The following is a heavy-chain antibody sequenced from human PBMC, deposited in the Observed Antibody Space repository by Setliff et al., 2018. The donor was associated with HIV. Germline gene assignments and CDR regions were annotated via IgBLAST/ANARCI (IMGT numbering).Heavy chain of an antibody. CDR1: GGSISSGSYY. CDR2: IYTSGST. Sequence: TLSLTCTVSGGSISSGSYYWSWIRQPAGKGLEWIGRIYTSGSTNYNPSLKSRVTISVDTSKNQFSLKLSSVTAADTAVYYCASSKSSGWYRNWFDPWGQGTLVTVSS. D-gene: IGHD6-19*01. CDR3: ASSKSSGWYRNWFDP. J-gene: IGHJ5*02. V-gene: IGHV4-61*02.